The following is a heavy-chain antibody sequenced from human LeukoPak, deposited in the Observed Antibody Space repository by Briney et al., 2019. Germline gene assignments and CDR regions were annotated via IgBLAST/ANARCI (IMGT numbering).Heavy chain of an antibody. CDR3: ARAIAAAGRFDP. Sequence: SETLSLTCTVSGGSISSGDYYWSWIRQPPGKGLEWIGYIYYSGSTYYNPSLKSRVTISADTSKNQFSLKLSSVTAADTAVYYCARAIAAAGRFDPWGQGTLVTVSS. J-gene: IGHJ5*02. CDR1: GGSISSGDYY. CDR2: IYYSGST. V-gene: IGHV4-30-4*08. D-gene: IGHD6-13*01.